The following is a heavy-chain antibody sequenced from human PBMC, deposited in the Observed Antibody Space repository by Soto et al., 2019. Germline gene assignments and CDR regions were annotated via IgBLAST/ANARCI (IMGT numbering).Heavy chain of an antibody. CDR2: IIPIFGTA. Sequence: GASVKVSCKXSGGTFSSYAISWVRQAPGQGLEWMGGIIPIFGTANYAQKFQGRVTITADESTSTAYMELSSLRSEDTAVYYCASGYSYGWSPLDVWGQGTTVTVSS. J-gene: IGHJ6*02. CDR3: ASGYSYGWSPLDV. D-gene: IGHD5-18*01. V-gene: IGHV1-69*13. CDR1: GGTFSSYA.